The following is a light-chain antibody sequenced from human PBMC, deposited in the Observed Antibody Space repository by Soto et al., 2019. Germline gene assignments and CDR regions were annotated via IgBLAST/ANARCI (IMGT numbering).Light chain of an antibody. CDR2: SAS. J-gene: IGKJ2*01. CDR3: QQYIHGYT. V-gene: IGKV3-15*01. CDR1: QSVSTS. Sequence: EVVMTQSPATLSVFPGERVTLSCRASQSVSTSLAWYQQKRGQAPRLLIYSASTRATGIPARFSGSGSGTEFTLTISSLGSEDFAVYYCQQYIHGYTFGQGTELEIK.